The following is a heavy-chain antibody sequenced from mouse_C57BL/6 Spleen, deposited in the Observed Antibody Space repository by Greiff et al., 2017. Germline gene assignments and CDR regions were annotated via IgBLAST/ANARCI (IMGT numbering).Heavy chain of an antibody. CDR1: GYAFSSSW. Sequence: VKLMESGPELVKPGASVKISCKASGYAFSSSWMNWVKQRPGKGLEWIGRIYPGDGDTNYNGKFKGKATLTADKSSSTAYMQLSSLTSEDSAVYFCARETGGFAYWGQGTLVTVSA. V-gene: IGHV1-82*01. CDR3: ARETGGFAY. J-gene: IGHJ3*01. D-gene: IGHD4-1*01. CDR2: IYPGDGDT.